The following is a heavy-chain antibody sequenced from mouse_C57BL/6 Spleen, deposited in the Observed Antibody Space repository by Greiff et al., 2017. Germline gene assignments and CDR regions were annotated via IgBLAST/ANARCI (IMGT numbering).Heavy chain of an antibody. Sequence: EVKLVESGGGLVKPGGSLKLSCAASGFTFSSYAMSWVRQTPEKRLEWVATISDGGSYTYYPDNVKGRFTISRDNAKNNLYLQMSHLKSEDTAMYYCARDRGNFYATDYWGQGTTLTVSS. CDR2: ISDGGSYT. CDR3: ARDRGNFYATDY. J-gene: IGHJ2*01. CDR1: GFTFSSYA. V-gene: IGHV5-4*01. D-gene: IGHD2-1*01.